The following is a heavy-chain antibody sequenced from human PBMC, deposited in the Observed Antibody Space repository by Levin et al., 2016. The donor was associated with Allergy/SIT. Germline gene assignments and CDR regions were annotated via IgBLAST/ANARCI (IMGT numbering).Heavy chain of an antibody. D-gene: IGHD3-10*01. Sequence: GGSLRLSCAASGFTFSSYSMNWVRQAPGKGLEWVSSISSSSSYIYYADSVKGRFTISRDNAKNSLYLQMNSLRAEDTAVYYCARAVTMVRGVSNYGMDVWGQGTTVTVSS. V-gene: IGHV3-21*01. CDR2: ISSSSSYI. CDR1: GFTFSSYS. CDR3: ARAVTMVRGVSNYGMDV. J-gene: IGHJ6*02.